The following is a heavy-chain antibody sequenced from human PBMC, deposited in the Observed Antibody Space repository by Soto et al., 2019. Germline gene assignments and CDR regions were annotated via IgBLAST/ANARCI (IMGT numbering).Heavy chain of an antibody. D-gene: IGHD3-16*02. J-gene: IGHJ6*02. CDR1: CGSVSSGSYY. CDR2: IYYSGST. Sequence: SETLSLTCTVSCGSVSSGSYYWSWIRQPPGKGLEWIGYIYYSGSTNYNPSLKSRVTISVDTSKNQFSLKLSSVTAADTAVYYCARALLLRLGELSVRRTDYGMDVWGQGTTVTVSS. CDR3: ARALLLRLGELSVRRTDYGMDV. V-gene: IGHV4-61*01.